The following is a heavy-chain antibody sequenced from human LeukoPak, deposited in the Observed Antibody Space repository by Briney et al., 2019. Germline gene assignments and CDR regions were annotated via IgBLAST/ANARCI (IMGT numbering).Heavy chain of an antibody. CDR2: IRSKAYGGTT. Sequence: GGSLRLSCTASGFAFGDYAMTWVRQAPGKGLEWVGFIRSKAYGGTTDYTASVKGRFSISRDDSISIAYLQMNSLKTDDTAVYYCSRGRTSSQIWGQGTLVTVSS. D-gene: IGHD2-2*01. V-gene: IGHV3-49*04. J-gene: IGHJ4*02. CDR3: SRGRTSSQI. CDR1: GFAFGDYA.